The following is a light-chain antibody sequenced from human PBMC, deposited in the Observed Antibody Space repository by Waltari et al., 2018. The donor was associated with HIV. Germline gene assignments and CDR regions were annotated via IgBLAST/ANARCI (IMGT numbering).Light chain of an antibody. CDR3: AAWDDSLNAHVL. CDR2: NNN. Sequence: QSVLTPPPSASGTPGQRVTIPCSGRNSHIGSNTVNWYQQLPGTAPKLLIYNNNQRPSGVSDRFSGSKSGTSASLAISGLQSEDEADYYCAAWDDSLNAHVLFGGGTKLTVL. CDR1: NSHIGSNT. J-gene: IGLJ2*01. V-gene: IGLV1-44*01.